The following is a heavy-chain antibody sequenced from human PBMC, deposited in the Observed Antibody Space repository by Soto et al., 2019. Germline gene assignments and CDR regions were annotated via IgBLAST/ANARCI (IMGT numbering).Heavy chain of an antibody. J-gene: IGHJ6*02. CDR2: ISDSGGGT. CDR1: GFAFSSYA. Sequence: EVHLLESGGGLVQPGGSLRLSCAASGFAFSSYAMSWVRQAPGKGLEWVSAISDSGGGTYYADSVKGRFTISRDNSKNTLYLQVNSLRADDTAVYYCAKEGSGSYYPYYYYGMDVWGQGTTVTVSS. D-gene: IGHD1-26*01. V-gene: IGHV3-23*01. CDR3: AKEGSGSYYPYYYYGMDV.